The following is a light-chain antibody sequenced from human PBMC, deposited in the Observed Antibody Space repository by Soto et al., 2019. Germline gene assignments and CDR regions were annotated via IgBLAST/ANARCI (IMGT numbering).Light chain of an antibody. J-gene: IGKJ1*01. V-gene: IGKV3-20*01. CDR2: GAS. CDR1: QSVSSNF. CDR3: EQYGSSSWT. Sequence: EIVLTQSPGTLSLSPGERATLSCRASQSVSSNFLAWYQQKPGQAPRLLIYGASSRATGIPDRFSGSGSGTDFTLTSSRMEPEDFAVYYCEQYGSSSWTFGQGTKVEIK.